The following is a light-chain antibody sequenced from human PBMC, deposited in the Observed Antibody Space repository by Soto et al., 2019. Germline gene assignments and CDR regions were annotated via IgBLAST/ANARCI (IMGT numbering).Light chain of an antibody. J-gene: IGKJ1*01. CDR1: QSVRAN. CDR3: QQYGSSPPT. V-gene: IGKV3-15*01. Sequence: EIVMTQSPATLSVSPGARAPLSCRASQSVRANLAWYQQQPGQAPRLLIYGASTRATGTPARFSGSGSGTEFTLTISSLQSEDFALYYCQQYGSSPPTFGQGTKVDI. CDR2: GAS.